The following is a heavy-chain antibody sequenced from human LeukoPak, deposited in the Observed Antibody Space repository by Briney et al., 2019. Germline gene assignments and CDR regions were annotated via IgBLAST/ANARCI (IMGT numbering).Heavy chain of an antibody. V-gene: IGHV3-23*01. Sequence: GGSLGLSCAASGFTFSSYAMSWVRQAPGKGLEWVSAISGSGGSTYYADSVKGRFTISRDNSKNTLYLQMNSLRAEDTAVYYCAKDQAPPTSLRYFDWLPSYYYYYGMDVWGQGTTVTVSS. D-gene: IGHD3-9*01. CDR3: AKDQAPPTSLRYFDWLPSYYYYYGMDV. CDR1: GFTFSSYA. CDR2: ISGSGGST. J-gene: IGHJ6*02.